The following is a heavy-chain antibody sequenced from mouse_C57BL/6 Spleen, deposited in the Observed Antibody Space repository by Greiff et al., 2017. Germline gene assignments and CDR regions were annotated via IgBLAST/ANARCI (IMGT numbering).Heavy chain of an antibody. CDR2: ISSGSSTI. Sequence: EVKLVESGGGLVKPGGSLKLSCAASGFTFSDYGMHWVRQAPEKGLEWVAYISSGSSTIYYADTVKGRFTISRDNAKNTLFLQMTSLRSEDTAMYYCARPAYYDYPWFAYWGQGTLVTVSA. CDR3: ARPAYYDYPWFAY. J-gene: IGHJ3*01. CDR1: GFTFSDYG. D-gene: IGHD2-4*01. V-gene: IGHV5-17*01.